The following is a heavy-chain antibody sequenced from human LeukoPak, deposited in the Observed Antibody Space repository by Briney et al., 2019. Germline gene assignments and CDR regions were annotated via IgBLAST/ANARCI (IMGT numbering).Heavy chain of an antibody. J-gene: IGHJ4*02. CDR1: FGFSSIYY. V-gene: IGHV4-59*07. CDR3: VRGLMTTADY. D-gene: IGHD4-17*01. Sequence: PSATLSLTCDLSFGFSSIYYWGWIRQPPGRGLGGTGYIYYRGSTDYNPSLKTRVTISLGTSKNQFSLKLSSVTAADTAVYYCVRGLMTTADYWGQGTLVPVSA. CDR2: IYYRGST.